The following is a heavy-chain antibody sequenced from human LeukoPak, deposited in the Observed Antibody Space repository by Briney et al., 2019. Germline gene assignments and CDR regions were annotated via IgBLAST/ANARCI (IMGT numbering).Heavy chain of an antibody. V-gene: IGHV3-74*01. CDR1: GFTFSSYW. CDR2: IKSDGSST. D-gene: IGHD3-22*01. J-gene: IGHJ3*02. CDR3: ARGSSGFVNGLDI. Sequence: PGGSLRLSCAASGFTFSSYWMHWVRQAPGKGLVWVSRIKSDGSSTSYADSVKGRFTISRDNAKNTLYLQTNSLRAEDTAVYSCARGSSGFVNGLDIWGQGTMVTVSS.